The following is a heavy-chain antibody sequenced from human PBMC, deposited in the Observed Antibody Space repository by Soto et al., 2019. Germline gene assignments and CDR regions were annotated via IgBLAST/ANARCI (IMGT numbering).Heavy chain of an antibody. CDR2: ISGNGGSK. CDR3: AKLSSSIWSDAFDI. V-gene: IGHV3-23*01. D-gene: IGHD6-13*01. CDR1: GFTFSSYA. Sequence: EVQLLESGGGLVQPGGSLRLSCAASGFTFSSYAMNWVRQAPEKGLEWVSGISGNGGSKYSADSVKGRFTVSRDTSKNTLYLLMNSLRADDTAVYYCAKLSSSIWSDAFDIWGRGTMVTVSS. J-gene: IGHJ3*02.